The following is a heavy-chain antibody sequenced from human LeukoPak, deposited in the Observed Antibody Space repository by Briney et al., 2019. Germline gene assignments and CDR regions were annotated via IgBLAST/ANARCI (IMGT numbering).Heavy chain of an antibody. CDR1: GGSFSGYY. V-gene: IGHV4-34*01. CDR2: INHSGST. D-gene: IGHD6-19*01. Sequence: SETLSLTCAVYGGSFSGYYWSWIRQPPGKGLEWIGEINHSGSTNYNPSLKSRVTISVDTSKNQFSLKLSSVTAADTAVYYCASSSSRGWYDYWGQGTLVTVSS. J-gene: IGHJ4*02. CDR3: ASSSSRGWYDY.